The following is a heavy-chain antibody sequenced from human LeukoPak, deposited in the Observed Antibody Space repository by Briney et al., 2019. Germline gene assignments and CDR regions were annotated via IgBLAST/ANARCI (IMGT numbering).Heavy chain of an antibody. V-gene: IGHV4-30-4*08. CDR3: ARGIRNLGYDSSGYPDY. J-gene: IGHJ4*02. D-gene: IGHD3-22*01. CDR2: IYYSGST. CDR1: GGSISSGDYY. Sequence: SETLSLTCTVSGGSISSGDYYWSWIRQPPGEGLEWIGYIYYSGSTYYDPSLKSRVTISVDTSKNQFSLKLSSVTAADTAVYYCARGIRNLGYDSSGYPDYWGQGTLVTVSS.